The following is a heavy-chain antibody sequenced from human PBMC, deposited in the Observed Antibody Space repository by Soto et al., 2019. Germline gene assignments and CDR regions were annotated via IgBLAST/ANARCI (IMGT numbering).Heavy chain of an antibody. D-gene: IGHD3-3*01. CDR3: ARGVVIWLQEPPYYFDY. V-gene: IGHV4-30-2*01. Sequence: SETLSLTCAVSGGSISSGGYSWSWIRQPPGKGLEWIGYIYHSGSTYYNPSLKSRVTISVGRSKNQFSLKLSSVTAADTAVYYCARGVVIWLQEPPYYFDYWGQGTLVTVSS. J-gene: IGHJ4*02. CDR2: IYHSGST. CDR1: GGSISSGGYS.